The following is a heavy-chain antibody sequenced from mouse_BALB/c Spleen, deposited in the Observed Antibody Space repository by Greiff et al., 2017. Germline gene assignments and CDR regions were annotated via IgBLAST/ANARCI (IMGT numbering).Heavy chain of an antibody. CDR2: ISSGGGDT. Sequence: DVKLVESGGGLVKPGGSLKLSCAASGFTFSSYTMSWVRQTPGKRLEWVATISSGGGDTYYPASVKGRFTISRDNSKNNLYLQMSSLRSEDTALYYCATLRLRNWYVDVWGAGTTVAVSS. D-gene: IGHD1-2*01. V-gene: IGHV5-9*03. J-gene: IGHJ1*01. CDR1: GFTFSSYT. CDR3: ATLRLRNWYVDV.